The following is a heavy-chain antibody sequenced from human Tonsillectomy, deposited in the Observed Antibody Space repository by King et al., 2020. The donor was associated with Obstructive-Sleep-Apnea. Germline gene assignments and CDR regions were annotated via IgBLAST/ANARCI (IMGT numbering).Heavy chain of an antibody. CDR3: SKSQYCRGGRCYIVPRRARQKGYDYDYGLDV. V-gene: IGHV3-30*18. CDR2: ISYDGSNK. D-gene: IGHD2-15*01. CDR1: GFTFSSFD. J-gene: IGHJ6*01. Sequence: VQLVESGGGVVQPGRSLRLSCAGSGFTFSSFDMHWVRQAPGKGLEWVAVISYDGSNKYFADSVKGRFSISRDNSKNTVSLQMNSLRVEDTAVYYCSKSQYCRGGRCYIVPRRARQKGYDYDYGLDVWGQGTTVTVSS.